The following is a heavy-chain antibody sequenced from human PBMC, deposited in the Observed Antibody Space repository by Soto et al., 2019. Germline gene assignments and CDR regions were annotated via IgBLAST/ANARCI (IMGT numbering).Heavy chain of an antibody. Sequence: GGSLRRSCATSGCTFRDYYFSWIRQAPWKGLEWISYISHSGNTIYYADSVKGRFTISRDDAKNTLYLQMNSLRAEDKAMYYCTRRDSGDFDVWGHGTMVPVSS. D-gene: IGHD3-10*01. CDR1: GCTFRDYY. J-gene: IGHJ3*01. CDR2: ISHSGNTI. CDR3: TRRDSGDFDV. V-gene: IGHV3-11*01.